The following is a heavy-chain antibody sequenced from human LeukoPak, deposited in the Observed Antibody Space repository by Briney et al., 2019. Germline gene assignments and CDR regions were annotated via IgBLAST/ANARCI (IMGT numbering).Heavy chain of an antibody. CDR1: GFTFSSYG. J-gene: IGHJ4*02. V-gene: IGHV3-23*01. Sequence: GGSLRLSCAASGFTFSSYGMSWVRQAPGKGLEWVSAISGSGGSTYYADSVKGRFTISRDNSKNTLYLQMNSLRAEDTAVYYCAKSRMYRGSSCLPLWGQGTLVTVSS. D-gene: IGHD6-13*01. CDR3: AKSRMYRGSSCLPL. CDR2: ISGSGGST.